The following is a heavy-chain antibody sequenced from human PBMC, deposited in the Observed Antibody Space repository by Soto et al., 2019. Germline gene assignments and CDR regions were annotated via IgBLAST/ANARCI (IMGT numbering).Heavy chain of an antibody. CDR1: GGTFDTYA. Sequence: QVQLVQSGAEVRKPGSSVRVSCKAAGGTFDTYAVSWVRQAPGQGLEWMGGIIPMFGTPYYAQRFRGRVTITADESTGTAYMELRSLRSEDTAVYFCARDRDFGNYFDSAYWGQGTLVTVSS. D-gene: IGHD1-26*01. J-gene: IGHJ4*02. CDR2: IIPMFGTP. V-gene: IGHV1-69*01. CDR3: ARDRDFGNYFDSAY.